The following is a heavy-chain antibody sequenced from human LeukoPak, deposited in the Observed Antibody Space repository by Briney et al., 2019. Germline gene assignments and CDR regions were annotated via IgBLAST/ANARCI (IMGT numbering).Heavy chain of an antibody. CDR1: GFSFSDYA. V-gene: IGHV3-23*01. Sequence: GGSLRLSCAASGFSFSDYAMNWVRQAPGKGMEWVSLIIGSSGDTFYGDSVKGRFTISRDNSKNTLFLQMNSLRAEDTALYYCAKGAYDYIEMGYIDYWGQGTLVTVSS. J-gene: IGHJ4*02. D-gene: IGHD5-12*01. CDR2: IIGSSGDT. CDR3: AKGAYDYIEMGYIDY.